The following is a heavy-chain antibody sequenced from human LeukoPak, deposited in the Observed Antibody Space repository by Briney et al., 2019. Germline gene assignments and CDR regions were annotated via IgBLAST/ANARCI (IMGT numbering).Heavy chain of an antibody. Sequence: GESLKISCKASGYSITNYWIGWVRQIPGRGLERMGIINPPNSDAKYSPSFQGQVTISVDKSISTAYLQWTSLKASDNAIYYCARHAWDGTPHRWFDPWGQGTRVTVSS. CDR1: GYSITNYW. J-gene: IGHJ5*02. CDR3: ARHAWDGTPHRWFDP. V-gene: IGHV5-51*01. D-gene: IGHD1-7*01. CDR2: INPPNSDA.